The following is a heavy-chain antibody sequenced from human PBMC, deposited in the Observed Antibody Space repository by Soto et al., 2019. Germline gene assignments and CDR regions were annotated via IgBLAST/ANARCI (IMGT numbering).Heavy chain of an antibody. Sequence: PSQTLSLTCAISGDSVSGNSAAWNWIRQSPSRGLEWLGRTYYRSRWYTDYAVSVKSRITVTPDTSKNQFSLHLNSVTPEDTAVYHCAIEFPYSVSSDSYLDYWGQRALVTVSS. CDR2: TYYRSRWYT. J-gene: IGHJ4*02. V-gene: IGHV6-1*01. D-gene: IGHD5-18*01. CDR1: GDSVSGNSAA. CDR3: AIEFPYSVSSDSYLDY.